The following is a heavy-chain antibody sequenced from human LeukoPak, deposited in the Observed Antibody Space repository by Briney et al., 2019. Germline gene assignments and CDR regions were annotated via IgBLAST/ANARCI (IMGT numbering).Heavy chain of an antibody. D-gene: IGHD3-22*01. CDR2: INAGNGNT. V-gene: IGHV1-3*01. CDR3: ATSPLYYYDSSGYYSDAFDI. Sequence: AASVKVSCKASGYTFTSYAMHWVRQAPGQRLEWMGWINAGNGNTKYSQKFQGRVTITRDTSASTAYMELSSLRSEDTAVYYCATSPLYYYDSSGYYSDAFDIWGQGTMVTVSS. J-gene: IGHJ3*02. CDR1: GYTFTSYA.